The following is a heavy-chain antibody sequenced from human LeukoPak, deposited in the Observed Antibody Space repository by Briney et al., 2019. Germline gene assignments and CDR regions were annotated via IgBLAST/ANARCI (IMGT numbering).Heavy chain of an antibody. CDR1: GDSGISYY. CDR3: ARGFYDTSGYYYDYYYTDV. Sequence: SETLSLTCTISGDSGISYYWSWIRQPAGKGLEWIGRIYTSGITNYNPSFQSRVTMSIDRSKNQISLRLSSVTAADTAIYYCARGFYDTSGYYYDYYYTDVWGKGTTVTVSS. CDR2: IYTSGIT. J-gene: IGHJ6*03. D-gene: IGHD3-22*01. V-gene: IGHV4-4*07.